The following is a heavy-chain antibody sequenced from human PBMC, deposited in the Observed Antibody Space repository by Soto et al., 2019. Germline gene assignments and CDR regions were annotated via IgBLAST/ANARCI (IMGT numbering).Heavy chain of an antibody. V-gene: IGHV1-3*04. Sequence: ASVKVSCKASGYTFTDYTIHWVRQAPGQGLEWVGWINTGNGNTKYSQNFQGRVTITRDTSASTTYIELTSLGSEETAIYYCALAPSGYSYKAAYFPYYFDYWGQGTLVTVSS. CDR3: ALAPSGYSYKAAYFPYYFDY. CDR1: GYTFTDYT. CDR2: INTGNGNT. D-gene: IGHD2-15*01. J-gene: IGHJ4*02.